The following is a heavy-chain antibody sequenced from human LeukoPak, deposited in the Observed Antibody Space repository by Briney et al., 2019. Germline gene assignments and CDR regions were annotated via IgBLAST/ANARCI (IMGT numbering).Heavy chain of an antibody. D-gene: IGHD3-22*01. Sequence: GGSLRLSCAASGFTFSSYAMHWVRQAPGKGREWVAGISYDGSNKYYADSVKGRCTISRDNSKNTLYLQMNSLRAEDTAVYYCARGGYYDSSGYYYAAFDIWGQGTMVTVSS. J-gene: IGHJ3*02. CDR3: ARGGYYDSSGYYYAAFDI. CDR1: GFTFSSYA. CDR2: ISYDGSNK. V-gene: IGHV3-30-3*01.